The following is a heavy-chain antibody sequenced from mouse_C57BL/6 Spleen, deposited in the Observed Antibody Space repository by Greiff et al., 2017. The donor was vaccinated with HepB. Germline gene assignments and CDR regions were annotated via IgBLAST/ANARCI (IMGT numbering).Heavy chain of an antibody. CDR1: GFSLTSYG. J-gene: IGHJ3*01. CDR2: IWSGGST. Sequence: QVQLKESGPGLVQPSQSLSITCTVSGFSLTSYGVHWVRQSPGKGLEWLGVIWSGGSTDYNAAFISRLSISKDNSKSQVFFKMNSLQADDTAIYYCARRGTGADGGFAYWGQGTLVTVSA. CDR3: ARRGTGADGGFAY. D-gene: IGHD4-1*01. V-gene: IGHV2-2*01.